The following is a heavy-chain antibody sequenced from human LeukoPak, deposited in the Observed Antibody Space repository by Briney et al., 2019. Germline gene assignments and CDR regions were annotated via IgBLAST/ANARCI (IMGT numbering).Heavy chain of an antibody. CDR2: IYPNNGGT. Sequence: ASVKVSCKASGYTFTDNYVHWVRQVPGQGLEWMGWIYPNNGGTNYAQKFQGRVTMTRDTSISTAYLDLSGLRSDDTAVYFCAREIWYYSRWGQGTLVTVSS. V-gene: IGHV1-2*02. CDR3: AREIWYYSR. J-gene: IGHJ4*02. D-gene: IGHD6-13*01. CDR1: GYTFTDNY.